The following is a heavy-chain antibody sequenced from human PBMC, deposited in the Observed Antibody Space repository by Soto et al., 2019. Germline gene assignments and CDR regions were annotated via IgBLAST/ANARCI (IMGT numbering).Heavy chain of an antibody. Sequence: VQLVESGGGLVQPGGSLRLSCAASGFTFSSYSMNWVRQAPGKGLEWVSSISSSSSYIYYADSVKGRFTISRDNAKNSLYLQMNSLRAEDTAVYYCARAGYYGSGSWDYFDYWGQGTLVTVSS. CDR2: ISSSSSYI. D-gene: IGHD3-10*01. J-gene: IGHJ4*02. V-gene: IGHV3-21*01. CDR3: ARAGYYGSGSWDYFDY. CDR1: GFTFSSYS.